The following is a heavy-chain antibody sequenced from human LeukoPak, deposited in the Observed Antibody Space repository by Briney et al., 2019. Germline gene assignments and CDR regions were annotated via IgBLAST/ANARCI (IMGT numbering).Heavy chain of an antibody. CDR2: ISSSGSTM. Sequence: GGSLRLSCAASGFTFTNYWMNWVRQAPGKGLEWVSYISSSGSTMYYADSVKGRFTISRDNAKNSLYLQMNSLRAEDTAVYYCARDYYDFWSGQSRPDAFDIWGQGTMVTVSS. V-gene: IGHV3-48*04. J-gene: IGHJ3*02. CDR1: GFTFTNYW. CDR3: ARDYYDFWSGQSRPDAFDI. D-gene: IGHD3-3*01.